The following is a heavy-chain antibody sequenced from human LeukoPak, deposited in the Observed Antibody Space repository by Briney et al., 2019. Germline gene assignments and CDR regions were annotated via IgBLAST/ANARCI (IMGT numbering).Heavy chain of an antibody. V-gene: IGHV4-59*01. D-gene: IGHD2-21*02. Sequence: SETLPLTCTVSGGSISSYYWSWIQQPPGKGLEWIGYIYYSGSTNYNPSLKSRVTISVDTSKNQFSLKLSSVTAADTAVYYCARGRGGDYEHWGQGTLVTVSS. CDR2: IYYSGST. CDR1: GGSISSYY. J-gene: IGHJ4*02. CDR3: ARGRGGDYEH.